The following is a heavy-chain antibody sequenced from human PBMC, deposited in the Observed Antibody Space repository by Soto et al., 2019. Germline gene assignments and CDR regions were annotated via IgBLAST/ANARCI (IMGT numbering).Heavy chain of an antibody. CDR2: ISGSGIST. CDR1: GFTFSTYP. J-gene: IGHJ6*02. Sequence: EAQLMESGGGLVQPGGSLRLSCAASGFTFSTYPMNWVRQAPGKGLEWVSYISGSGISTFYADSVKGRFTISRDNSKNTVYLHMSHLRAEDTAVYYCVKFPVITASYYYQDMDVWGQGTTVTVSS. V-gene: IGHV3-23*01. CDR3: VKFPVITASYYYQDMDV. D-gene: IGHD3-10*01.